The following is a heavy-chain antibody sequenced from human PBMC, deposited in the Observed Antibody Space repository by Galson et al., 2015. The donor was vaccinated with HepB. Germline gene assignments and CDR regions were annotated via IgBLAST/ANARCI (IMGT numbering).Heavy chain of an antibody. D-gene: IGHD3-10*01. V-gene: IGHV3-23*01. Sequence: SRRRACAASGFTFSTFAMGGGGKGRGKGGEWGSVSRGRGTSIGDADSGKGRCTSSRDNSKDTLDLQMNSLRAEDTALYFCAKFKGPGSFRQYSFGSWGQGTLVTVSS. CDR1: GFTFSTFA. CDR3: AKFKGPGSFRQYSFGS. CDR2: SRGRGTSI. J-gene: IGHJ4*02.